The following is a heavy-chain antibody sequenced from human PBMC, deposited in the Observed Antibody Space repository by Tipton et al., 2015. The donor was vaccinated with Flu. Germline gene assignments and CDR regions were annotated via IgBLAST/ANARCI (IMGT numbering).Heavy chain of an antibody. Sequence: VQLVQSGAEAKQPGESLKITCEGFGDSFSTYWIAWVRQRPGKGLEWMGIIYPDDSDTKYSPSFQGQVTISADKSTNTAFLQWSSLKASDTATYCCVRQNCAGDCYPDYWGQGTLVIVSS. CDR1: GDSFSTYW. V-gene: IGHV5-51*01. J-gene: IGHJ4*02. D-gene: IGHD2-21*02. CDR3: VRQNCAGDCYPDY. CDR2: IYPDDSDT.